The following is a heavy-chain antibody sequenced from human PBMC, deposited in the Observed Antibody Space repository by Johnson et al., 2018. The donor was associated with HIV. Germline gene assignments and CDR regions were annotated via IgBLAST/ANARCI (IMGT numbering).Heavy chain of an antibody. J-gene: IGHJ3*02. D-gene: IGHD3-3*01. V-gene: IGHV3-30*04. Sequence: QVRLVESGGGVVQPGRSLRLSCAASGFTFSSYAMHWVRQAPGKGLEWVAVIYSGGSTYYADSVKGRLTFSRHNSKNTLYLQMNSLRGDDTAVYYRARGPPPFARFGMAAKPNDAFDIWGQGTMVTVSS. CDR3: ARGPPPFARFGMAAKPNDAFDI. CDR1: GFTFSSYA. CDR2: IYSGGST.